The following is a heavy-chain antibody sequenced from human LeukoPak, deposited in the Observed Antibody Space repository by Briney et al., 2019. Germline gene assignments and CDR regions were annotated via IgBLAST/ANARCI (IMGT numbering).Heavy chain of an antibody. V-gene: IGHV4-34*01. CDR1: GGSFSGYY. Sequence: SETLSLTCAVYGGSFSGYYWSWIRQPPGKGLEWIGEINHSGSTNYNPSLKSRVTISVDTSKNQFSLKLSSVTAADTAVYYCARKFNSRYFDLWGRGTPVTVSS. CDR3: ARKFNSRYFDL. CDR2: INHSGST. D-gene: IGHD4-23*01. J-gene: IGHJ2*01.